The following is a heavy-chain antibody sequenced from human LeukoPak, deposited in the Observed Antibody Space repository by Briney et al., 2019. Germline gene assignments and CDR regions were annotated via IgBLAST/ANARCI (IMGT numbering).Heavy chain of an antibody. CDR3: AKEGGDYSPFDY. D-gene: IGHD2-21*02. V-gene: IGHV3-43*01. J-gene: IGHJ4*02. CDR1: GFTFDDYT. CDR2: ISWDGGST. Sequence: GGSLRLSCAASGFTFDDYTMHWVRQAPGKGLEWVSLISWDGGSTYYADSVKGRFTISRGNSKNSLYLQMNSLRTEDTALYYCAKEGGDYSPFDYWGQGTLVTVSS.